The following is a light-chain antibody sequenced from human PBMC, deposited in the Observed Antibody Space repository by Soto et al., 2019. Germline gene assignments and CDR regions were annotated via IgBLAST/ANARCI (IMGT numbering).Light chain of an antibody. CDR1: SIDVGAYDF. CDR3: SSFTTSHTYI. J-gene: IGLJ1*01. V-gene: IGLV2-11*01. CDR2: VVS. Sequence: QSALTQPHSVSGSPGQSVTISCTGTSIDVGAYDFVSWHQQHPGKAPKLLIYVVSGRPSGVPDRFSGSKSGNAASLTISGLQAEDEADYYCSSFTTSHTYIFGTGTKVTVL.